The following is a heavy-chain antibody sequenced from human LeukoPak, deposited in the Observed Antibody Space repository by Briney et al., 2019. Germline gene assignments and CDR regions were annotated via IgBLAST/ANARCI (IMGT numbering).Heavy chain of an antibody. CDR2: ISSSSSYT. V-gene: IGHV3-11*03. CDR3: ARRESGSSGRYYFDY. J-gene: IGHJ4*02. D-gene: IGHD3-10*01. Sequence: GGSLRLSCAASGFTFSDYYMSWIRQAPGKGLEWVSYISSSSSYTNYADSVKGRFTISRDNAKNTLYLQMNSLTAEDTAMYYCARRESGSSGRYYFDYWGQGTLVTVSS. CDR1: GFTFSDYY.